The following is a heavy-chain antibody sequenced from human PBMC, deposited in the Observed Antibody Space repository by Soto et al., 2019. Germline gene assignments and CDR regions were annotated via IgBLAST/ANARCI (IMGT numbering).Heavy chain of an antibody. V-gene: IGHV4-59*11. CDR1: GGSISGHY. Sequence: SETLSLTCTVSGGSISGHYWSWILQPPGKGLEWIGYIYYIGSTNYNPSLRSRVTISVDTSKNQFSLKLSSVTAADTAVYYCARDLWGYYDFWSGYSPPGYWGQGTLVTVSS. CDR2: IYYIGST. D-gene: IGHD3-3*01. CDR3: ARDLWGYYDFWSGYSPPGY. J-gene: IGHJ4*02.